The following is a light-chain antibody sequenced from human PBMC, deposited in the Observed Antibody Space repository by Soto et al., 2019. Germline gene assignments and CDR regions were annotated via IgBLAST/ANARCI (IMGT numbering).Light chain of an antibody. V-gene: IGKV2-28*01. CDR3: MQAVYTRT. CDR2: FGS. J-gene: IGKJ1*01. Sequence: EIVMTQSPLTLPVTPGEPASISCRSSQSLLYNNTYNYLDWYVQKPGQSPQLLIYFGSNRAPGVPDRFSGSGSGTDFTLRISGVEAEDVGVYYCMQAVYTRTFGPGNKVDI. CDR1: QSLLYNNTYNY.